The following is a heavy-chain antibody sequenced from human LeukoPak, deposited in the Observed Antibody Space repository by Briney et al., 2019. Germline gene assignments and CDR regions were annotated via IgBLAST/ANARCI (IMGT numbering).Heavy chain of an antibody. CDR1: GNSNSTGTYY. J-gene: IGHJ4*02. Sequence: SETLSLTCTVSGNSNSTGTYYWGWIRQPPGKGLEWIGSLYYSGTSYYNPSLKSRVTISVDTSKNQFSLKLSSVTAADTAVYYCARGQGDQMAGKFDYWGQGTLVTVSS. D-gene: IGHD2-21*02. CDR2: LYYSGTS. CDR3: ARGQGDQMAGKFDY. V-gene: IGHV4-39*07.